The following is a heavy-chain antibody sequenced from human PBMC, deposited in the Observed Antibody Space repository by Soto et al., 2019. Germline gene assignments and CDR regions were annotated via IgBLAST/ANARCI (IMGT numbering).Heavy chain of an antibody. CDR3: ARVLTMVNYYYYGMDV. J-gene: IGHJ6*02. D-gene: IGHD4-17*01. CDR2: ITHSGST. Sequence: PSETLSVTCAVYGGYFSGYYWSWIRQHPGKGLEWIGEITHSGSTNYNPSLKSRLTISVDTSKNQFSLKLSSVTAADTAVYYCARVLTMVNYYYYGMDVWGQGTTVTVSS. CDR1: GGYFSGYY. V-gene: IGHV4-34*01.